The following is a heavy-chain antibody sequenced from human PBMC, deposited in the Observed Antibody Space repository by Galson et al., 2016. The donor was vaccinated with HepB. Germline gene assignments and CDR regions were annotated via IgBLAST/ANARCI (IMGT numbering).Heavy chain of an antibody. Sequence: PALVKPTQTLTLTCTVSGFSLSDPTMGVTWIRQPPGKALEWLAHIFSGDAKSYSTSLRSRLSISKDTSQSQVFFNMTNMDPVDTATYFCARILPASVVPGDYHYYYGMDVWGQGTTVTVSS. J-gene: IGHJ6*02. D-gene: IGHD2-2*01. CDR3: ARILPASVVPGDYHYYYGMDV. CDR2: IFSGDAK. V-gene: IGHV2-26*01. CDR1: GFSLSDPTMG.